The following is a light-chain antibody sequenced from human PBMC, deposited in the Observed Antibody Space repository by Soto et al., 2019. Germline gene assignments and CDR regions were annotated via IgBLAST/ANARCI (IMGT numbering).Light chain of an antibody. CDR3: GTWYSGLIAGV. J-gene: IGLJ6*01. CDR1: NPNIGNNY. Sequence: QSVLTQPPSVSAAPGQKVTISCSGSNPNIGNNYVSWYQHLPGTAPKLLIYDNDKRPSGIPDRFSGSKSGTSATLVITGLQTGDEADYYCGTWYSGLIAGVFGSGTKVTLL. CDR2: DND. V-gene: IGLV1-51*01.